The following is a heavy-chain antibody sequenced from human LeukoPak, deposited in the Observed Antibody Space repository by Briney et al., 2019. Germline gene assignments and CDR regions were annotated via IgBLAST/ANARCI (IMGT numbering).Heavy chain of an antibody. CDR3: ARRNDYRIDY. V-gene: IGHV4-59*01. CDR2: IYYSGNT. CDR1: GGSISSYY. D-gene: IGHD4-11*01. J-gene: IGHJ4*02. Sequence: TSSETLSLTCTVSGGSISSYYWSWIRQPPGKGLEWIGYIYYSGNTNYNPSLKSRVTISVDTSKNQFSLKLSSVTAADTAVYYCARRNDYRIDYWGQGTLVTVSS.